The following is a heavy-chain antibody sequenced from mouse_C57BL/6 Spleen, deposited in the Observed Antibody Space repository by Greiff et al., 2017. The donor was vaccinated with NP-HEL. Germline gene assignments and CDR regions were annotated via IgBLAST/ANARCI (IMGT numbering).Heavy chain of an antibody. D-gene: IGHD4-1*02. CDR1: GFTFSDYY. V-gene: IGHV5-12*01. J-gene: IGHJ1*03. Sequence: EVKLVESGGGLVQPGGSLKLSCAASGFTFSDYYMYWVRQTPEKRLEWVAYISNGGGSTYYPDTVKGRFTISRDNAKNTLYLQMSRLKSEDTAMYYCARSAANWDVGYFDVWGTGTTVTVSS. CDR3: ARSAANWDVGYFDV. CDR2: ISNGGGST.